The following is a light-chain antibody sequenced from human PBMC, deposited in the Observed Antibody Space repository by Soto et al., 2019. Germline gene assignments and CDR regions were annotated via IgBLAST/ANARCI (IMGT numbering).Light chain of an antibody. J-gene: IGKJ4*01. CDR2: DAS. Sequence: EIVLTQSPVTLSLSPGERATLSCRASQSVSGYVAWYQQKPGQAPRLLIYDASSRANGIPDRFSGGGSGTDFSLTISRLETEDFSVYYCHQYGSSPLTFGGGTKVDIK. CDR1: QSVSGY. V-gene: IGKV3-20*01. CDR3: HQYGSSPLT.